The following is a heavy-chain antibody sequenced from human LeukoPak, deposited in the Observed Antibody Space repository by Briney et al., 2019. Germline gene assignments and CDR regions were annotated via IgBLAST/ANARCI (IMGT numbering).Heavy chain of an antibody. Sequence: GGSLRLSCAASGFTFSSYWMSWVRQASGKGLEWVANIKQDGSEKYYVDSVKGRFTISRDNAKNSLYLQMNSLRAEDTAVYYCARVATGYGSSWYNYRSFDYWGQGTLVTVSS. CDR3: ARVATGYGSSWYNYRSFDY. CDR1: GFTFSSYW. CDR2: IKQDGSEK. V-gene: IGHV3-7*01. J-gene: IGHJ4*02. D-gene: IGHD6-13*01.